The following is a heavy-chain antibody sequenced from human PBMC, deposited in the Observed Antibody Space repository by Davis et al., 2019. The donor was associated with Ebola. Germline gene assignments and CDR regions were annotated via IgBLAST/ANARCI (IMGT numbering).Heavy chain of an antibody. Sequence: SETLSLTCTVSGGSITVYYWNWIRQPPGKGLEWIGYVYYSGSTNYNSSLKSRVTMSVDTSKKQFSLKLSSVTAADTAVYYCARQGWSGYSLRHWLDPWGRGTLVTVSS. CDR3: ARQGWSGYSLRHWLDP. CDR1: GGSITVYY. D-gene: IGHD3-3*01. V-gene: IGHV4-59*08. CDR2: VYYSGST. J-gene: IGHJ5*02.